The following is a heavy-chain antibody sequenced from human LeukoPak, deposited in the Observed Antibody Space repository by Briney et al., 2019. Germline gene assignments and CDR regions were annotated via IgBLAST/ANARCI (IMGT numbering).Heavy chain of an antibody. D-gene: IGHD5-18*01. V-gene: IGHV4-39*01. CDR3: ARLTGGYSYGYAGY. Sequence: SETLSLTCTVSGGSISSSGYYWGWIRQPPGKVLEWIATIYYTGSTYYSPSLRSRVTISVDTSKDQFSLKLTSVTAADTAVYYCARLTGGYSYGYAGYWGQGTLVTVSS. CDR1: GGSISSSGYY. J-gene: IGHJ4*02. CDR2: IYYTGST.